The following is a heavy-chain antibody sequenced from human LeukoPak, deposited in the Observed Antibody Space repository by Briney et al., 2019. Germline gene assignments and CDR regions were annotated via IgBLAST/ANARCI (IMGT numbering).Heavy chain of an antibody. CDR1: GYTFTIYG. D-gene: IGHD2-2*01. V-gene: IGHV1-18*01. CDR2: ISAYNGNT. Sequence: GASVKVSFKASGYTFTIYGISWVRQAPGQGLEWMGWISAYNGNTNYAQKLQGRVTMTTDTSTSTAYMELRSLRSDDTAVYYCARESPDIVVVPAAQYYYYYYGMDVWGQGTTVTVSS. J-gene: IGHJ6*02. CDR3: ARESPDIVVVPAAQYYYYYYGMDV.